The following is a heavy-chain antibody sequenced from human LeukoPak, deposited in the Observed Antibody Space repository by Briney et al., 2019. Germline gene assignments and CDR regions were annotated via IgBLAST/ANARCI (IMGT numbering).Heavy chain of an antibody. V-gene: IGHV3-23*01. CDR1: GFTFSSYG. CDR2: ISGSGGST. J-gene: IGHJ6*03. D-gene: IGHD3-22*01. CDR3: ARTGISKTYYYDSSGYYYYYYMDV. Sequence: GGTLRRSCAASGFTFSSYGMSWVRQAPGKGLEGVSAISGSGGSTYYADSGKGRFISSRDNSKNTLYLPMNSLSAEDTAVYYCARTGISKTYYYDSSGYYYYYYMDVWGKGTTVTVSS.